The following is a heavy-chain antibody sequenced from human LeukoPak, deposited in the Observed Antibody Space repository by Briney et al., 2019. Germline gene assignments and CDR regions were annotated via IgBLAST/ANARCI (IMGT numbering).Heavy chain of an antibody. J-gene: IGHJ4*02. CDR3: ASRLHGQYHFDY. D-gene: IGHD2-2*02. V-gene: IGHV5-51*01. CDR2: IYLGDSDT. Sequence: GESLNISCKGSGYSFTTYWIGWVRQMPGKGLEWVGIIYLGDSDTRYSPSFQGQVTISADKSISTAYLQWSSLKASDTAMYYCASRLHGQYHFDYWGQGTLVTVSS. CDR1: GYSFTTYW.